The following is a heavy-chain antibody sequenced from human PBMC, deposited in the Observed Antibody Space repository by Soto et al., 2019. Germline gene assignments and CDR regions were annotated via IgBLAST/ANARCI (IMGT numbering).Heavy chain of an antibody. J-gene: IGHJ4*02. CDR2: FDPNSGDT. V-gene: IGHV1-2*02. CDR3: AREASAVISLDY. Sequence: ASVKVSCKASGYTFTAYSMHWVRQAPGQGLEWVGWFDPNSGDTIYAQKFQGRVTLTRDTSIGTAYMELYSLTSDDTAVYYCAREASAVISLDYWGQGTLVTVSS. CDR1: GYTFTAYS. D-gene: IGHD6-19*01.